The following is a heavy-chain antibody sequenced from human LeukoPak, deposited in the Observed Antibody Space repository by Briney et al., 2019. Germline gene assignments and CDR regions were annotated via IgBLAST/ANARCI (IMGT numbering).Heavy chain of an antibody. CDR2: ISSDGSST. CDR3: ARAQYYDSTTGGGLDV. V-gene: IGHV3-74*03. D-gene: IGHD3-22*01. Sequence: GGSLRLSCAASGFTFSTYWMHWVRQAPGKGLVWVSHISSDGSSTTYADSVKGRFAISRDSAKNTLYLQMNSLRTEDTAVYYCARAQYYDSTTGGGLDVWGQGTTVTVSS. CDR1: GFTFSTYW. J-gene: IGHJ6*02.